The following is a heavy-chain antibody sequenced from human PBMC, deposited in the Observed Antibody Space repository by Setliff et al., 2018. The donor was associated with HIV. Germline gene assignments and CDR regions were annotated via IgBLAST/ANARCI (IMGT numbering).Heavy chain of an antibody. CDR1: GGSISSGSYY. J-gene: IGHJ4*02. D-gene: IGHD1-26*01. CDR2: IHYSGNT. CDR3: ARDRIPYSSFDY. V-gene: IGHV4-39*07. Sequence: LSETLSLTCTVSGGSISSGSYYWGWIRQPSGKGLEWIGSIHYSGNTYYNPSLKSRVTISVDTSKNQFSLRLSSVTAADTAVYYCARDRIPYSSFDYWGQGTLVTVSS.